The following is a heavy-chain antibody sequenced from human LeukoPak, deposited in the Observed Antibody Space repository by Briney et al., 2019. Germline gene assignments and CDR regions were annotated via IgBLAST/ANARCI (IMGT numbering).Heavy chain of an antibody. Sequence: SETLSLTCTVSGNSVRSYYWSWIRQPPGQGLEWLGHINDRGSTNYNPSLQGRVTISIDTSKNQFSLKVNSVTAADTAVYYCVRDSRYGSGWFEDGLDFWGQGTTVTVSS. D-gene: IGHD6-13*01. J-gene: IGHJ6*02. CDR3: VRDSRYGSGWFEDGLDF. CDR1: GNSVRSYY. V-gene: IGHV4-59*02. CDR2: INDRGST.